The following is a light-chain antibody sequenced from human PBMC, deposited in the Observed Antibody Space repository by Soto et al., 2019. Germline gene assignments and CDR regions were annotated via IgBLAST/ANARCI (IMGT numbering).Light chain of an antibody. CDR2: DAS. CDR3: QQYSSYST. V-gene: IGKV1-5*01. J-gene: IGKJ1*01. CDR1: QTISSW. Sequence: DIQMTQSPSTLSGSVGDRVTITCRASQTISSWLAWYQQKPGKAPKVLIYDASSLESGTPSRFRGSGSGTEFTLTITSLQPDDFATYYCQQYSSYSTFGQGTKVDIK.